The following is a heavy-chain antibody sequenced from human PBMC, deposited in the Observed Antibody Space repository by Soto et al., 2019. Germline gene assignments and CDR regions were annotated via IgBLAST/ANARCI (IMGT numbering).Heavy chain of an antibody. D-gene: IGHD3-3*01. CDR2: IKSKTDGGTT. Sequence: PGGSLRLSCAASGFTFSNAWMSWVRQAPGKGLEWVGRIKSKTDGGTTDYAAPVKGRFTISRDDSKNTLYLQMNSLKTEDTAVYYCTTDATIFGVVISWYYYYGMDVWGQGTTVTVSS. V-gene: IGHV3-15*01. CDR1: GFTFSNAW. J-gene: IGHJ6*02. CDR3: TTDATIFGVVISWYYYYGMDV.